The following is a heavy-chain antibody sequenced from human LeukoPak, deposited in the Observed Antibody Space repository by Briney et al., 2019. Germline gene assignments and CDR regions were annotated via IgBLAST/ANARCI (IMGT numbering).Heavy chain of an antibody. Sequence: ASVKVSCKASGYTFTNYYMHWVRQAPGQGLEWMGLINPSGGSTSYAQKFQGRVTMTRDMSTSTVYMELSSLRSEDTAIYYCARDLDSGNDSGRDYWGQGTLVTVSS. CDR3: ARDLDSGNDSGRDY. CDR2: INPSGGST. D-gene: IGHD5-12*01. J-gene: IGHJ4*02. CDR1: GYTFTNYY. V-gene: IGHV1-46*01.